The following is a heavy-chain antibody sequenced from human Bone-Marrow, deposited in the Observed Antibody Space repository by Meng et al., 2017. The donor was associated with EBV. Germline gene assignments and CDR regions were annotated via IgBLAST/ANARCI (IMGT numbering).Heavy chain of an antibody. D-gene: IGHD3-9*01. J-gene: IGHJ4*02. Sequence: QEQRQEWGAGLLKPSETLSLTCVVNGGSLSGFSWSWIRQATGKGLEWIGEIKHSGSTNYNPSLKNRVTISVDPSKNQFSLRLSSVTAADTAVYYCARATGGSTGYFRWGQGTLVTVSS. CDR3: ARATGGSTGYFR. CDR1: GGSLSGFS. V-gene: IGHV4-34*01. CDR2: IKHSGST.